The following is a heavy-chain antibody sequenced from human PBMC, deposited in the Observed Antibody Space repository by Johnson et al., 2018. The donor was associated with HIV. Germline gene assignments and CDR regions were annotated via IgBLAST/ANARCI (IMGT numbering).Heavy chain of an antibody. CDR3: AKVHIAARWSDAFDI. CDR1: GFTFRSYG. Sequence: QVQLVESLGGVVQPGRSLRLSCVASGFTFRSYGMHWVRQAPGKGLEWVAFVSYDGTNEFYADSVKGRFTVSRDSSKNTLFLQMNSLRAEDTAVYFCAKVHIAARWSDAFDIWGQGTMVTVSS. D-gene: IGHD6-6*01. J-gene: IGHJ3*02. V-gene: IGHV3-30*18. CDR2: VSYDGTNE.